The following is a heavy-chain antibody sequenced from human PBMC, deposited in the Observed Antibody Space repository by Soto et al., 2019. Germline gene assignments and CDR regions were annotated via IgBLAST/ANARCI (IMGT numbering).Heavy chain of an antibody. D-gene: IGHD5-12*01. J-gene: IGHJ6*02. CDR3: ARSGYSSYGMDV. CDR2: IYPGDSDT. Sequence: GESLKISCKGSGHSFTTYLIVCVRQIPGKGLEWMGIIYPGDSDTRYSPSFQGQVTISADKSSSTAYLQGSSLKASDTAMYYCARSGYSSYGMDVWGQGTTVTVSS. CDR1: GHSFTTYL. V-gene: IGHV5-51*01.